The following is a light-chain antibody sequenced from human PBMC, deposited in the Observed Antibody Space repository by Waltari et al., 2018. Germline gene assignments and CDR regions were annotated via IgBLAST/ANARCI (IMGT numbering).Light chain of an antibody. V-gene: IGLV2-23*02. CDR1: SSDVGFYNL. CDR2: EVI. Sequence: QSALTQPASVSGSPGQSITISCTGTSSDVGFYNLVSWYQQHPGKATELVVYEVISRPSGVSNRFSGSKSGNTASLTSSGLQAEDEADYYCCSYAGRNIWVFGGGTKLTVL. J-gene: IGLJ3*02. CDR3: CSYAGRNIWV.